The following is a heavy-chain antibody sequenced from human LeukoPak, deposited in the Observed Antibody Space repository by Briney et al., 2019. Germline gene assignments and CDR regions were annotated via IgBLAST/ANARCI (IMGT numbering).Heavy chain of an antibody. CDR1: GGSISNYY. Sequence: SETLSLTCTVFGGSISNYYWNWIRQPPGKGLQWIGFIYYSGSTNYNPSLKSRVTISVDTSKNQFSLKLSSVTAADTAVYYCARDLSGYGDYIQGNWFDPWGQGTLVTVSS. D-gene: IGHD4-17*01. CDR2: IYYSGST. CDR3: ARDLSGYGDYIQGNWFDP. V-gene: IGHV4-59*01. J-gene: IGHJ5*02.